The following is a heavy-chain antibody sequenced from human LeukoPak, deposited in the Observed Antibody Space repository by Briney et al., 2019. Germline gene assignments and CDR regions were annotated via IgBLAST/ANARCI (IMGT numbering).Heavy chain of an antibody. CDR2: ISSSSSYI. Sequence: PGGSLRLSCAASGFTFSSYSMNWVRQAPGKGLEWVSSISSSSSYIYYADSVKGRFTISRDNAKNSLYLQMNGLRAEDTAVYYCARGLRGIMVDYWGQGTLVTVSS. CDR3: ARGLRGIMVDY. D-gene: IGHD4-17*01. J-gene: IGHJ4*02. CDR1: GFTFSSYS. V-gene: IGHV3-21*01.